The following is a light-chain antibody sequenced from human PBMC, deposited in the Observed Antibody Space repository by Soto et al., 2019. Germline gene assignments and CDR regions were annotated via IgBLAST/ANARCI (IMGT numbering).Light chain of an antibody. CDR1: QSVSNN. Sequence: VVTQSPASLSVSPGEGATLSCRASQSVSNNLAWYQQKPGQAPRLLIYGASTRATGIPARFSGSGSGTDFTLTISSLQSEDFAVYYCQQYNNWPRGTLGQGTKVDIK. CDR2: GAS. V-gene: IGKV3-15*01. CDR3: QQYNNWPRGT. J-gene: IGKJ1*01.